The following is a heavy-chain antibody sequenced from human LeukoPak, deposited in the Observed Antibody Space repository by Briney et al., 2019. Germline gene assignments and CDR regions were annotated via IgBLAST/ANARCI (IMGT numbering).Heavy chain of an antibody. D-gene: IGHD3-9*01. J-gene: IGHJ5*02. CDR3: ARRVSTGNVYSWFDL. Sequence: PGGSLRLSCAASGFTFSTYSMSWLRQAPRKGLEWISYITSSSSTIYYADSVKGRFTISRDNAKNSLYLQMNSLRHEDTAVYYCARRVSTGNVYSWFDLWGQGTLVTVSS. CDR2: ITSSSSTI. V-gene: IGHV3-48*02. CDR1: GFTFSTYS.